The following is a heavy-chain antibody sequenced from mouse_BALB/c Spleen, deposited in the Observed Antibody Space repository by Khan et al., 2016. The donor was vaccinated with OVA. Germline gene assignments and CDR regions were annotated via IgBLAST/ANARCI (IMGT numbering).Heavy chain of an antibody. CDR3: ARRTTGYAMDY. CDR1: GYTFTSYT. CDR2: INPSSGYT. V-gene: IGHV1-4*01. Sequence: QVQLKESGAELARPGASVKMSCKASGYTFTSYTMHWVKQRPGQGLEWIGYINPSSGYTNYNQKFKDKATLTADKSSSTAYMQLSSLTSEDSAVYYCARRTTGYAMDYWGQGTSVTVYS. D-gene: IGHD2-14*01. J-gene: IGHJ4*01.